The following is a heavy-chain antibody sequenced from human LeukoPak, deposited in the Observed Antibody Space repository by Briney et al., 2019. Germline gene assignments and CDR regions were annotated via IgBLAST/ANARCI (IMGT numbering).Heavy chain of an antibody. V-gene: IGHV1-2*02. D-gene: IGHD5/OR15-5a*01. Sequence: ASVKVSSKASGYTFTAHYMHWVRQAPGQGLEWTAWINPNSGGTDYAQTFHGRVIMTRDTSISSAYMELSSLTSDDTAIYYCARGSPLVSTTPRGLDYWGQGTLVTVSS. J-gene: IGHJ4*02. CDR3: ARGSPLVSTTPRGLDY. CDR2: INPNSGGT. CDR1: GYTFTAHY.